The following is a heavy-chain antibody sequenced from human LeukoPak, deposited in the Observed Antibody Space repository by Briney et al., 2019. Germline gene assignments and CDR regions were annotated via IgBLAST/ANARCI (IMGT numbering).Heavy chain of an antibody. Sequence: GASVKVSCKASGGTFSSYAISWVRQAPGQGLEWMGGIIPIFGTANYAQKFQGRVTMTRDTSTSTVYMELSSLRSEDTAVYYCARQTYCTSISCHYYYYYMDVWGKGTTVTISS. V-gene: IGHV1-69*05. J-gene: IGHJ6*03. D-gene: IGHD2-2*01. CDR1: GGTFSSYA. CDR2: IIPIFGTA. CDR3: ARQTYCTSISCHYYYYYMDV.